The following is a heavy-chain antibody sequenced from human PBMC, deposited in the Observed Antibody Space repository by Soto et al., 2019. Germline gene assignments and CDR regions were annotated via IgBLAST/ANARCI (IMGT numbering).Heavy chain of an antibody. D-gene: IGHD3-10*01. Sequence: SETLSLTCPVSGGSISSYYWSWIRQPPGKGLEWIGYIYYSGSTNYNPSLKSRVTISVDKSKNQFSLKLSSVTAADTAVYYCARVYMVRGTIIRYFDYWGQGTLVTVSS. CDR1: GGSISSYY. J-gene: IGHJ4*02. CDR3: ARVYMVRGTIIRYFDY. CDR2: IYYSGST. V-gene: IGHV4-59*12.